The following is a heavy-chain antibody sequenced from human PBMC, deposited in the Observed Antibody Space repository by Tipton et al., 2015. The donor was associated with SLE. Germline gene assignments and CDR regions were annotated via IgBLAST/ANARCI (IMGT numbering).Heavy chain of an antibody. CDR1: GFTFRGYG. CDR3: AKSRGISEDSGCDFLFDF. D-gene: IGHD5-12*01. V-gene: IGHV3-33*06. Sequence: SLRLSCAASGFTFRGYGMHWVRQAPGKGLQWVALIWNDGSYQYYADSVKGRFTISRDNSKNTLYLQMNSLRSDDTAVYYCAKSRGISEDSGCDFLFDFWGQGTLVTVSS. CDR2: IWNDGSYQ. J-gene: IGHJ4*02.